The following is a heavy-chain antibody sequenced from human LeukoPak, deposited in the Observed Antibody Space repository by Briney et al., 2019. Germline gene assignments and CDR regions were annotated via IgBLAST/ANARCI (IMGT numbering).Heavy chain of an antibody. J-gene: IGHJ4*02. CDR3: ARGFRVMVDY. V-gene: IGHV4-34*01. D-gene: IGHD4/OR15-4a*01. CDR2: TNHSGST. CDR1: GGSFSGYY. Sequence: SETLSLTCAVYGGSFSGYYWSWIRQPPGKGLEWIGETNHSGSTNYNPSLKSRVTISVDTSKNQFSLKLSSVTAADTAVYYCARGFRVMVDYWGQGTLVTVSS.